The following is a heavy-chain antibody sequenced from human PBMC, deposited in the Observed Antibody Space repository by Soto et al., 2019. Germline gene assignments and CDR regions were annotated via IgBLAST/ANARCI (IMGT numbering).Heavy chain of an antibody. J-gene: IGHJ4*02. CDR1: GFTFSSYG. CDR3: ARDRPDDYGYYFDY. Sequence: QVQLVESGGGVVQPGRSLRLSCAASGFTFSSYGMHWVRQAPGKGLEWVAVIWYDGSNKYYADSVKGRFTISRDNSKNPLYLQMNSLRAEDTAVYYCARDRPDDYGYYFDYWGQGTLVTVSS. V-gene: IGHV3-33*01. CDR2: IWYDGSNK. D-gene: IGHD4-17*01.